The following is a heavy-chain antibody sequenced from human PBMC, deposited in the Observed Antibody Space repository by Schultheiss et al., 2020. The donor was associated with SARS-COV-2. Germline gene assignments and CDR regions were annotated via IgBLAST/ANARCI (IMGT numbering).Heavy chain of an antibody. CDR3: VKVAGYSSGWYVDY. V-gene: IGHV3-33*03. D-gene: IGHD6-19*01. J-gene: IGHJ4*02. CDR2: IWYDGSNK. CDR1: GFTFSSYG. Sequence: SCAASGFTFSSYGMHWVRQAPGKGLEWVVVIWYDGSNKYHADSVKGRFTISRDNAKNTLDLQMNSLGPEDTAWYYCVKVAGYSSGWYVDYWGQGTLVTVSS.